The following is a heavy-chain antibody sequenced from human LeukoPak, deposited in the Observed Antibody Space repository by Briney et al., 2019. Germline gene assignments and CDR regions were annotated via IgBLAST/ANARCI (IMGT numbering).Heavy chain of an antibody. CDR1: GFTFSNSW. V-gene: IGHV3-7*01. CDR2: IKADGSEK. Sequence: GGSLRLSCAGSGFTFSNSWMSWVRQAPGKGLECVANIKADGSEKHYVDSVKGRFTTYRDNGENSVYLQMNSLRAEDTAVYYCARAIYGGPFDYWGQGTLVTVSS. CDR3: ARAIYGGPFDY. D-gene: IGHD4-17*01. J-gene: IGHJ4*02.